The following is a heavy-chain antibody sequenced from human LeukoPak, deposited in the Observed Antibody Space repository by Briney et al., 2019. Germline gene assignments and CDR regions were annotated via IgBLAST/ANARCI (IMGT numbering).Heavy chain of an antibody. V-gene: IGHV1-2*06. CDR1: GYTFTGYY. CDR2: INPNSGGT. Sequence: GASVKVSCTASGYTFTGYYMHWVRQAPGQGLEWMGRINPNSGGTNYAQKFQGRVTMTRDTSISTAYMELSRLRSDDTAVYYCARLVVATINWFDPWGQGTLVTVSS. CDR3: ARLVVATINWFDP. J-gene: IGHJ5*02. D-gene: IGHD5-12*01.